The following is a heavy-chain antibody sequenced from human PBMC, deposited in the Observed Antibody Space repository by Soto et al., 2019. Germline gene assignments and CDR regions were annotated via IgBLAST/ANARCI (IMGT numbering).Heavy chain of an antibody. CDR1: GGSFSGYY. V-gene: IGHV4-34*01. Sequence: SETLSLTCAVYGGSFSGYYWSWIRQPPGKGLEWIGEINHSGSTNYNPSLKSRVTISVDTSKNQFSLKLSSVTAADTAVYYCARVAAPMGYAFDIWGQGTMAIVS. J-gene: IGHJ3*02. CDR2: INHSGST. D-gene: IGHD3-16*01. CDR3: ARVAAPMGYAFDI.